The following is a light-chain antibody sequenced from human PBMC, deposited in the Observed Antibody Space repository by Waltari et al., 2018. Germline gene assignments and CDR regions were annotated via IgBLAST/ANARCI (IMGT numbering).Light chain of an antibody. Sequence: QSALTQPASVSGSPGQSITISCTGTSSDVGTYNFSSWYQQNPGKAPKLLIYEGNKRPSGVWNRFSGEKAGNTASLTISGLQAEDEADYYCYSYAGSGTWVFGGGTKLTVL. J-gene: IGLJ3*02. CDR3: YSYAGSGTWV. V-gene: IGLV2-23*01. CDR2: EGN. CDR1: SSDVGTYNF.